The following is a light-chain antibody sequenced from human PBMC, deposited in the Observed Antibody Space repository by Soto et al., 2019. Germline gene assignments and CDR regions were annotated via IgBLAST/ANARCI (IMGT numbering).Light chain of an antibody. V-gene: IGKV3-20*01. CDR2: STS. CDR3: HQFGDSPQT. Sequence: IVLTQSPGTLSLSPGDRATLSCRASQSLSVSYIAWYQQKPGQAPRLLIYSTSTRATGIPDRFSGRGSGTHFTLAISRLEPEDFAVYYCHQFGDSPQTFGQGTTVEV. J-gene: IGKJ1*01. CDR1: QSLSVSY.